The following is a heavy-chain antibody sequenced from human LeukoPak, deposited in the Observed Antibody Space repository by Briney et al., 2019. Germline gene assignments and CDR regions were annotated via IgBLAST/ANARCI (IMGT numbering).Heavy chain of an antibody. CDR2: IIPIFGTA. V-gene: IGHV1-69*13. J-gene: IGHJ3*02. D-gene: IGHD5-24*01. CDR1: GGTFSSYA. Sequence: SVKVSCKASGGTFSSYAISWVRQAPGQGLEWMGGIIPIFGTANYARKFQGRVTITADESTSTAYMELSSLRSEDTAVYYCARASREIVDAFDIWGQGTMVTVSS. CDR3: ARASREIVDAFDI.